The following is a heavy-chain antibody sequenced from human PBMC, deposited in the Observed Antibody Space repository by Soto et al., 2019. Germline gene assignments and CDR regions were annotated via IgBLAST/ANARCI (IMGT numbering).Heavy chain of an antibody. CDR2: SNAGIGDT. J-gene: IGHJ4*02. D-gene: IGHD2-15*01. CDR1: GYTFTSYA. Sequence: GASVKVSCKASGYTFTSYAMHWVRQAPGQRLEWMGWSNAGIGDTEYSEKFQGRVTITRDTSASTAYMELSSLRSEDTAVYYCARHFSRVVVAPGYWGQGTVCTVSS. V-gene: IGHV1-3*01. CDR3: ARHFSRVVVAPGY.